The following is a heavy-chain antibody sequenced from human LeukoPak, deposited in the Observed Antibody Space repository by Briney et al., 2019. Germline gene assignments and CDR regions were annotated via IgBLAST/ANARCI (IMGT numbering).Heavy chain of an antibody. CDR2: VKQDGSEK. J-gene: IGHJ4*02. D-gene: IGHD3-22*01. CDR3: ARDLGHYYDSSGYPY. V-gene: IGHV3-7*01. Sequence: GGSLRLSCVASGFSFSSYWMSWVRQAPGKGLEWVANVKQDGSEKYYVDSVKGRFTISRDNAKNSLYLQMNSLRAEDTAVYYCARDLGHYYDSSGYPYWGQGTLVTVSS. CDR1: GFSFSSYW.